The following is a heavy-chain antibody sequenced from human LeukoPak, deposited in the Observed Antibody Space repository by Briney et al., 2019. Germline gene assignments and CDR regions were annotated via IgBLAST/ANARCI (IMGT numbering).Heavy chain of an antibody. CDR3: ARGSSSGYYVNFDY. CDR2: FYYSGST. D-gene: IGHD3-22*01. CDR1: GGSLSNYY. J-gene: IGHJ4*02. V-gene: IGHV4-59*01. Sequence: SETLSLTCTVSGGSLSNYYWSWIRQPPGKGLEWIGYFYYSGSTYYNPSLKSPVHISVDTSKNEIYLSLSSVTAADTAVYYCARGSSSGYYVNFDYWGQGTLATVSS.